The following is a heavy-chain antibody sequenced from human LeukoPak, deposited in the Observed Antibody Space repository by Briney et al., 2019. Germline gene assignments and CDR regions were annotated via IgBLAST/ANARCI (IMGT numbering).Heavy chain of an antibody. CDR2: IYHSGST. Sequence: SETLSLTCAVSGGSISSSNWWSWVRQPPGKGLEWIGEIYHSGSTNYNPSLKSRVTISVDKSKNQFSLKLSSVTAADTAVYYCARTSSLSPLYGMDVWGQGTTVTVSS. CDR1: GGSISSSNW. V-gene: IGHV4-4*02. CDR3: ARTSSLSPLYGMDV. J-gene: IGHJ6*02.